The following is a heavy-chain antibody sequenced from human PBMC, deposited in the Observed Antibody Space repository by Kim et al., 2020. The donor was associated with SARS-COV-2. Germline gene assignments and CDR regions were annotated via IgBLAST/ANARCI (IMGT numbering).Heavy chain of an antibody. V-gene: IGHV3-30*02. D-gene: IGHD6-6*01. J-gene: IGHJ4*02. CDR3: AKDQGVAARPKGTLADY. Sequence: VKGRFTISRDNSKNTLYLQMNSLRAEDTAVYYCAKDQGVAARPKGTLADYWGQGTLVTVSS.